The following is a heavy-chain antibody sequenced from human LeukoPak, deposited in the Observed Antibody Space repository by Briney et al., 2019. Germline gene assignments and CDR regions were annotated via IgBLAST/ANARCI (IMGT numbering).Heavy chain of an antibody. Sequence: APVKPSCKTSGYTFSNFGINWVRQAPGQGLEWMGWISGNNDNGNYGQKFQGRFTVTTDSSTCTAYMELRNLRFDDTAVYYCARDGAITDDYWGQGTLV. V-gene: IGHV1-18*01. CDR1: GYTFSNFG. D-gene: IGHD3-3*01. J-gene: IGHJ4*02. CDR2: ISGNNDNG. CDR3: ARDGAITDDY.